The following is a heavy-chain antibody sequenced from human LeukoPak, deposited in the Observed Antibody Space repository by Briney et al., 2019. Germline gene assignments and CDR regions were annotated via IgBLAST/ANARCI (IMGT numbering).Heavy chain of an antibody. CDR3: ARVYSGSSWDYYYYMDV. D-gene: IGHD6-13*01. CDR1: GYSISSGYY. V-gene: IGHV4-38-2*02. Sequence: SETLSLTCTVSGYSISSGYYWGWIRQPPGKGLEWIGSIYHSGRTFYNPSLKSRVTISVDTSKNQFSLKLRSLTAADTAVYYCARVYSGSSWDYYYYMDVWGKGTTVTVSS. J-gene: IGHJ6*03. CDR2: IYHSGRT.